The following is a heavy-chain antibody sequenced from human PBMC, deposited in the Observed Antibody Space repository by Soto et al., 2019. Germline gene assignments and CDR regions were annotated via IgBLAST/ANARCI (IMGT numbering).Heavy chain of an antibody. V-gene: IGHV1-18*01. CDR1: GYTFTSYG. CDR3: ARVGVAAAFRYYFDY. J-gene: IGHJ4*02. D-gene: IGHD6-13*01. CDR2: ISAYNGNT. Sequence: APVKVSCKASGYTFTSYGISWVRQAPGQGLEWMGWISAYNGNTNYAQKLQGRVTMTTDTSTSTAYMELRSLRSDDTAVYYCARVGVAAAFRYYFDYWGQGTLVTVSS.